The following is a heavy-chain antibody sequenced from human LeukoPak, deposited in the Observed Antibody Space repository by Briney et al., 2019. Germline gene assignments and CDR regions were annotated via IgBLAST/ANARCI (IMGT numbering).Heavy chain of an antibody. J-gene: IGHJ4*02. V-gene: IGHV1-69*13. Sequence: GASVKVSCKASGGTFSSYAISWVRQAPGQGLEWMGGIIPIFGTANYAQKFQGRVTITADESTSTAYMELSSLRSEDTAVYYCARVVTSLTTTASLDYWGQGTLVTVSS. D-gene: IGHD4-11*01. CDR2: IIPIFGTA. CDR1: GGTFSSYA. CDR3: ARVVTSLTTTASLDY.